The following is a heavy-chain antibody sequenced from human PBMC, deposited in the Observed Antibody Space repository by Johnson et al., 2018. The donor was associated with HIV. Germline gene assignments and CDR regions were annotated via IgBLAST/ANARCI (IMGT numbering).Heavy chain of an antibody. V-gene: IGHV3-30*02. CDR2: IRYDGSNK. D-gene: IGHD2-21*01. J-gene: IGHJ3*02. Sequence: QMQLVESGGGVVQPGGSLRLSCAASGFTFSSYGMHWVRQAPGKGLEWVAFIRYDGSNKYYADSVKGRFTISRDNSKNTLYLQMNSLRAEDTAVYYCAKGPQGIATPDAFDIWGQGTMVTVSS. CDR1: GFTFSSYG. CDR3: AKGPQGIATPDAFDI.